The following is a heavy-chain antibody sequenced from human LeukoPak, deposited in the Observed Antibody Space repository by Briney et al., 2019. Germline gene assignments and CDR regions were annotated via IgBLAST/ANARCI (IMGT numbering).Heavy chain of an antibody. CDR2: INPASGET. Sequence: ASVKVSCKASGYTVADYYIHLVRQTPGQGLEWMGWINPASGETRSSEKFQGRVTMTRDTSITTVYMELNTLRSDDTALYYCARDSGPIRGALDIWGQGTMLFVSS. D-gene: IGHD3-10*01. CDR3: ARDSGPIRGALDI. J-gene: IGHJ3*02. V-gene: IGHV1-2*02. CDR1: GYTVADYY.